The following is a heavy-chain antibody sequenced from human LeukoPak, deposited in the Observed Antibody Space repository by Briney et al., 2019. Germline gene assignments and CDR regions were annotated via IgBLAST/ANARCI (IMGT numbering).Heavy chain of an antibody. J-gene: IGHJ4*02. V-gene: IGHV3-30*02. Sequence: GGSLRLSCAASGFTFSSYGIHWVRQAPGKGLEWVAFIRYDGSNKYYADSVKGRFTISRDNSKNTLYLQMNSLRAEDTAVYYCVRGYYAGRGHHFEYWGQGTLVTVSS. CDR3: VRGYYAGRGHHFEY. D-gene: IGHD3-22*01. CDR1: GFTFSSYG. CDR2: IRYDGSNK.